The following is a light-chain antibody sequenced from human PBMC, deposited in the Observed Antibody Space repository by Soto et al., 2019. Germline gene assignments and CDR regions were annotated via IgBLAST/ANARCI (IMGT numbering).Light chain of an antibody. J-gene: IGKJ1*01. V-gene: IGKV1-5*03. CDR1: QTISSW. CDR2: KAS. CDR3: QHYNSYSEA. Sequence: DIQMTQSPSTLSGSVGDRVTITCRASQTISSWLAWYQQKPGKAPKLLIYKASTLKSGVPSRFSGSGSGTEFTLTISSLQPDDFATYYCQHYNSYSEAFDQGTKAELK.